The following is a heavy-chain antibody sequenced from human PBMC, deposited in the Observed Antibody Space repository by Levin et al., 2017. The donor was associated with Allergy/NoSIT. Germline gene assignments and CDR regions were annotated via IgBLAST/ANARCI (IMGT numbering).Heavy chain of an antibody. V-gene: IGHV4-39*07. CDR2: IYHTGLT. J-gene: IGHJ3*02. Sequence: RSQTLSLTCTVSGGSVSSDSYYWGWIRQPPGKGPEWFGSIYHTGLTHYNPSLKSRVTISVDTSKTHFSLTLKSVTAADTAVYYCTRDFWYTHGKTGFDIWGPGTTVTVSS. D-gene: IGHD2-2*02. CDR3: TRDFWYTHGKTGFDI. CDR1: GGSVSSDSYY.